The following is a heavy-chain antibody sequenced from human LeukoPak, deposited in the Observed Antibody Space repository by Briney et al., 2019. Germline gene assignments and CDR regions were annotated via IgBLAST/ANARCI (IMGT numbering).Heavy chain of an antibody. CDR3: ARGAGGYRFAP. J-gene: IGHJ5*02. Sequence: PSETLSLTCTVSGGSISSYYWSWIRQPPGKGLEWIGYIYYSGSTNYNPSLKSRVTISVDTSKNQFSLKLTSVTAADTAVYYCARGAGGYRFAPWGQGTLVIVSS. CDR2: IYYSGST. CDR1: GGSISSYY. D-gene: IGHD1-1*01. V-gene: IGHV4-59*01.